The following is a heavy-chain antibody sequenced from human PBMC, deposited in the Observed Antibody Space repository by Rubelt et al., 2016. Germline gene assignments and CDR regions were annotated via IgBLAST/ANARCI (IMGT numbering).Heavy chain of an antibody. CDR3: ARAPWRADF. D-gene: IGHD3-3*01. CDR2: ISYDGPNE. J-gene: IGHJ4*02. V-gene: IGHV3-30*04. CDR1: GFTFRKFS. Sequence: RLSCAASGFTFRKFSMHWVRQAPGKGLEWVAVISYDGPNEDYADSVKGRFTLSRDDSKNTMYLQMNSLRADDTAVYYCARAPWRADFRGQGTLVTVSS.